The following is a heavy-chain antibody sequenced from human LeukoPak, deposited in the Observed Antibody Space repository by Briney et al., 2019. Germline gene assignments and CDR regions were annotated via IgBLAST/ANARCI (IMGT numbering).Heavy chain of an antibody. J-gene: IGHJ4*02. CDR3: ARDFDWGPDY. Sequence: ASVKVSCKASGYTFTGYYMHWVRQAPGQRLEWMGWINPNSGGTNYAQKFQGRITVTRDTSISTMYMELNRLTSDDTAVYYCARDFDWGPDYWGQGTLVAVSS. CDR1: GYTFTGYY. V-gene: IGHV1-2*02. D-gene: IGHD3-9*01. CDR2: INPNSGGT.